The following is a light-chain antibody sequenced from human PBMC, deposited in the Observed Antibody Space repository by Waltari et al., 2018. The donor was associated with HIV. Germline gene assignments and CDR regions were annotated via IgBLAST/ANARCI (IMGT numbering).Light chain of an antibody. CDR1: SSNLGKDF. CDR3: GTWDSSLNAGV. J-gene: IGLJ3*02. CDR2: DND. Sequence: QSMLTQPPSVSAAPGQKVTISCSRSSSNLGKDFVSWYQHLPGAAPKLVIYDNDNRPSGIPDRFSGSKSGASATLVITELQTGDEGDYYCGTWDSSLNAGVFGGGTKLTVL. V-gene: IGLV1-51*01.